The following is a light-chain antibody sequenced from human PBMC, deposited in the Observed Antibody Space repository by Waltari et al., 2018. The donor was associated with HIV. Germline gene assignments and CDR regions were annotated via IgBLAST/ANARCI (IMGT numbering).Light chain of an antibody. J-gene: IGLJ1*01. V-gene: IGLV1-51*01. CDR3: GTWDSSLGGV. CDR1: SSNIGNTY. Sequence: QSVLTQPPSVSAAPGQKVTISCSGSSSNIGNTYVSWYQQLPGTAPKLLIYDNNKRPSGIPDRFSGSKSGTSATLGITGLQTGDEADYYCGTWDSSLGGVFGTGTKVTVL. CDR2: DNN.